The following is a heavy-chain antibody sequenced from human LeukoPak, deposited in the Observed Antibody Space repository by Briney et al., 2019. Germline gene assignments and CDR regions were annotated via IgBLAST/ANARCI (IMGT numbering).Heavy chain of an antibody. CDR2: ISTSGRET. J-gene: IGHJ3*01. V-gene: IGHV3-23*01. CDR1: GFTFNNYA. Sequence: GGSLRLSCAASGFTFNNYAMSWVRQAPGKGLEWVSTISTSGRETYYAGSVRGRFTISRDNSMNSLCLQITSLRAEATALYYCANPPSFWGQGTMVTVSS. CDR3: ANPPSF.